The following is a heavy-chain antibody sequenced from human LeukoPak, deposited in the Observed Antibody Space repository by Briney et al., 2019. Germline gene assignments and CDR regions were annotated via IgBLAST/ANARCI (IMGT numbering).Heavy chain of an antibody. Sequence: PSVKVSCKASGYTFTRYYMHAVRQAPGQGLEWLGVINPRVGSTSYAQKSQARVTLTRDTATSTVYMELSSLRSEDTAVYYCARQRGVEEQLDAFDVWGQGTTVTVSS. CDR3: ARQRGVEEQLDAFDV. J-gene: IGHJ3*01. D-gene: IGHD6-13*01. V-gene: IGHV1-46*01. CDR2: INPRVGST. CDR1: GYTFTRYY.